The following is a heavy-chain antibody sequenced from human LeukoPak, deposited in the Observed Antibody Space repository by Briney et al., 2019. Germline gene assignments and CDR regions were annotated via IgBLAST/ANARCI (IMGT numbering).Heavy chain of an antibody. V-gene: IGHV3-73*01. CDR2: IRGKADNYAT. D-gene: IGHD1-14*01. CDR3: TRRITGPLGAFDL. J-gene: IGHJ3*01. Sequence: PGGSLRLSCAASGFSFSGSAMHWVRQASGKGLEWVGRIRGKADNYATAYAASVRGRFTISRDDSMNTAYLQMNSLKVEDTAVYYCTRRITGPLGAFDLWGQGTMVTVSS. CDR1: GFSFSGSA.